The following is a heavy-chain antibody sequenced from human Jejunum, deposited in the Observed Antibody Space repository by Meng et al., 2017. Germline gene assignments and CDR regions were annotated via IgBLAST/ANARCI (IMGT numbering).Heavy chain of an antibody. Sequence: GGSLRLSCAASGFTFNTYAMRWVRQAPGKALEGVSVVGSDGNNIHYADSVRGRFTISRDNSYNTLYLQMNSLRAEDTAVYYCATYLQRGAFDFWGQGTLVTVSS. CDR2: VGSDGNNI. J-gene: IGHJ4*02. D-gene: IGHD2-21*01. CDR1: GFTFNTYA. V-gene: IGHV3-23*01. CDR3: ATYLQRGAFDF.